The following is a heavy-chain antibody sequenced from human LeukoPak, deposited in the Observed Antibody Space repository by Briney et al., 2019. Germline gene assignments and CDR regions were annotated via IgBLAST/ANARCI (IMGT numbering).Heavy chain of an antibody. J-gene: IGHJ3*02. D-gene: IGHD1-26*01. CDR2: IIPLFGSA. CDR1: GGTFNNYA. V-gene: IGHV1-69*06. CDR3: ARVRRNGSAYDSFYI. Sequence: ASVQVSCKSSGGTFNNYAVSWVRQAPGQGLEWMGGIIPLFGSANYAQRFQGRVTISADKYPSTAYMDLRSLRSEETAVYYCARVRRNGSAYDSFYIWAKGQWSPSLQ.